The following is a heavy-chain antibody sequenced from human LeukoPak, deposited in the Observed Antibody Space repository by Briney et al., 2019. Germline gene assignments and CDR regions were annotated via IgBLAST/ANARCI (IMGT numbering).Heavy chain of an antibody. CDR2: ISSSSSYI. J-gene: IGHJ3*02. D-gene: IGHD6-13*01. CDR3: AREYSSSWYGRGNDAFDI. Sequence: GGSLRLSCAASGFTFSSYSMNWVRQAPGKGLEWVSSISSSSSYIYYADSVKGRFTISRDNAKNSLYLQMNSLRAEDTAVYYCAREYSSSWYGRGNDAFDIWGQGTMVTVSS. CDR1: GFTFSSYS. V-gene: IGHV3-21*01.